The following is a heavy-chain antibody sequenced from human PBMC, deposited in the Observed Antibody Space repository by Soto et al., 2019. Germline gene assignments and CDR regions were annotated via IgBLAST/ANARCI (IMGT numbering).Heavy chain of an antibody. CDR2: INHYGNT. Sequence: SETLSLTCAVSGGAFSEYYWSWIRQPPGKGLEWIGEINHYGNTNYNPSLKSRLTISVDTSKNQVSLNLSSVTAADTAVYYCARRGHLSSGWRNYWFFDLWGRGTLVTVSS. V-gene: IGHV4-34*01. CDR1: GGAFSEYY. J-gene: IGHJ2*01. CDR3: ARRGHLSSGWRNYWFFDL. D-gene: IGHD6-19*01.